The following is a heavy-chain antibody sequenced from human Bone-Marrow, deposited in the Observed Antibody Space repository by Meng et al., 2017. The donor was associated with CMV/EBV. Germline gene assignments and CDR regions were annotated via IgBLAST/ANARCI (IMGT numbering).Heavy chain of an antibody. CDR3: SREGVVVVPATMDDAFDA. Sequence: GGSLRLSCAASGFTFSDYYMSWIRQGPGKGLEWVSYISSSGSTIYYADSVKGRFTISRDKAKNSLYLQMNSLTAEDTALYYCSREGVVVVPATMDDAFDAWGQGTMVTVSS. V-gene: IGHV3-11*04. D-gene: IGHD2-2*01. CDR2: ISSSGSTI. CDR1: GFTFSDYY. J-gene: IGHJ3*01.